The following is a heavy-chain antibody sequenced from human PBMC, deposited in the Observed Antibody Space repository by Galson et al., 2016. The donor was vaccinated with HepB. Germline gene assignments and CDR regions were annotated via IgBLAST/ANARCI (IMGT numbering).Heavy chain of an antibody. CDR2: ISGNGKSI. CDR1: GFTFSDYY. Sequence: SLRLSCAASGFTFSDYYMSWIRQAPGKGLEWLAYISGNGKSIWYADSVRGRFTISRDSAKNSLFLLLTSLRAEDTAVYYCVRDNPPREGYNLGAFDYWGQGAPVTVSS. CDR3: VRDNPPREGYNLGAFDY. D-gene: IGHD5-24*01. V-gene: IGHV3-11*01. J-gene: IGHJ4*02.